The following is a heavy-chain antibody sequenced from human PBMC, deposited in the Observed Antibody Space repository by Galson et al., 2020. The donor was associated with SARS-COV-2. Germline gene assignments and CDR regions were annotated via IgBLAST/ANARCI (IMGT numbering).Heavy chain of an antibody. V-gene: IGHV4-39*01. CDR3: ARHPDIDV. J-gene: IGHJ6*03. CDR1: GGSISSSSSYY. CDR2: INYSGRT. Sequence: SETLSLTCTVSGGSISSSSSYYWGWIRLPPGKGLEWIGSINYSGRTLYNPSLKSRVTMSVDTSKNQFSLRLASVTAADTAVYYCARHPDIDVWGKGTTVTVSS.